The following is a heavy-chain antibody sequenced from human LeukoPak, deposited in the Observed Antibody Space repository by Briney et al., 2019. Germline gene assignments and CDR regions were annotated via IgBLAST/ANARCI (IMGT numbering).Heavy chain of an antibody. CDR2: ISGSGGST. J-gene: IGHJ4*02. D-gene: IGHD3-3*01. V-gene: IGHV3-23*01. CDR1: GFTFSSYA. CDR3: AKVYDFWTTNLFDY. Sequence: GGSLRLSCAASGFTFSSYAMSWVRQAPGKGLEWVSAISGSGGSTYYADSMKGRFTISRDNSKNTLYLQMNSLRAEDTAVYYCAKVYDFWTTNLFDYWGQGTLVTVSS.